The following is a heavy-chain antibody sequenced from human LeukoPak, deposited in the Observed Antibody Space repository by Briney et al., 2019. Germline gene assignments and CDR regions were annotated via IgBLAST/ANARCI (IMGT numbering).Heavy chain of an antibody. CDR3: AKLGWITMIVVVKKEHDY. CDR1: GFTFSSYA. Sequence: GSLRLSCAASGFTFSSYAMSWVRQAPGKGLEWVSAISGSGGSTYYADSVKGRFTISRDNSKNTLYLQMNSLRAEDTAVYYCAKLGWITMIVVVKKEHDYWGQGTLVTVSS. D-gene: IGHD3-22*01. V-gene: IGHV3-23*01. J-gene: IGHJ4*02. CDR2: ISGSGGST.